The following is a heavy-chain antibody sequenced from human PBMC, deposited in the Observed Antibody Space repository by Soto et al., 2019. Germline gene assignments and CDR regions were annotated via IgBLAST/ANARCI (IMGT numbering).Heavy chain of an antibody. D-gene: IGHD2-8*01. V-gene: IGHV3-74*01. CDR1: GFTFSSYW. CDR2: INSDGSST. CDR3: AGEDVLMVYASYYYYGMDV. J-gene: IGHJ6*02. Sequence: GGSLRLSCAASGFTFSSYWMHWVRQAPGKGLVWVSRINSDGSSTSYADSVKGRFTISRDNARNTLYLQMNSLRAEDTAVYYCAGEDVLMVYASYYYYGMDVWGQGTTVTVSS.